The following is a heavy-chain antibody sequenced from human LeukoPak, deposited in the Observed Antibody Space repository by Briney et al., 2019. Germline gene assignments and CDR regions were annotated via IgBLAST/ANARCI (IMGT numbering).Heavy chain of an antibody. J-gene: IGHJ4*02. CDR3: ARGSRGGSPTPFDY. CDR2: INHSGST. Sequence: KPSETLSLTCAIYGGSFSGYYWSWIRQPPGKGLEWIGEINHSGSTNYNPSLKSRVTISVDTSKNQFSLKLSSVTAADTAVYYCARGSRGGSPTPFDYWGQGTLVTVSS. D-gene: IGHD1-26*01. V-gene: IGHV4-34*01. CDR1: GGSFSGYY.